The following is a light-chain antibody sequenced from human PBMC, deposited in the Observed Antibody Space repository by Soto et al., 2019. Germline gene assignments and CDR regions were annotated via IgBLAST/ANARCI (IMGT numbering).Light chain of an antibody. Sequence: EIVLTQSPGTLSLSPGERATLSCRASQSVSSNYLAWYQQKPDQAPRPLIYGASSRATGIPDRFSGSGAGTDFTLTISRLESEDFAVYYCQQYGSSPWTFGQGTKVDIK. V-gene: IGKV3-20*01. CDR2: GAS. CDR3: QQYGSSPWT. CDR1: QSVSSNY. J-gene: IGKJ1*01.